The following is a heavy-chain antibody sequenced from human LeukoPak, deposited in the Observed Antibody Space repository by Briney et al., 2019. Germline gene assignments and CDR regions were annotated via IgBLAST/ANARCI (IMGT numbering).Heavy chain of an antibody. J-gene: IGHJ4*02. CDR1: GGSISSYY. CDR3: ARGNAAAPFDY. V-gene: IGHV4-59*01. D-gene: IGHD6-13*01. Sequence: SETLSLTCTVSGGSISSYYWSWIRQPPGKGLEWIGYIYYSGSTNYNPSLKSRVTISVDTSKNQFSLKLSSVTAADTAVYYCARGNAAAPFDYWGQGTLVTVSS. CDR2: IYYSGST.